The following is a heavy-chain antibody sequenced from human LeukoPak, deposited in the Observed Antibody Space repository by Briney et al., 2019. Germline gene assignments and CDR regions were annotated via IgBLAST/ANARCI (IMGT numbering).Heavy chain of an antibody. V-gene: IGHV1-18*01. Sequence: ASVKVSCKASGYTFTIYGITWVRQAPGQGLEWMGWISAYNSNTKYAQKLQGRVTMTTDTSTSTAYMELRSLESDDTAVYYCARAALGREVFDYWGQGTLVTVSS. CDR1: GYTFTIYG. CDR3: ARAALGREVFDY. CDR2: ISAYNSNT. J-gene: IGHJ4*02. D-gene: IGHD2-15*01.